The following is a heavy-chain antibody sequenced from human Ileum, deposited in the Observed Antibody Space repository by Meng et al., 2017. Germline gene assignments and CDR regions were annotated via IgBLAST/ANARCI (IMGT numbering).Heavy chain of an antibody. Sequence: GGSLRLSCAASGFTFSSHWMHWVRQAPGKGLVWLSRVSTDGTITNYADSVKGRFTISRDNAKDTVFLEMNSLRVEDTAVYYCASDRITDWGHGTPVTVSS. CDR2: VSTDGTIT. D-gene: IGHD3-16*01. J-gene: IGHJ1*01. CDR3: ASDRITD. CDR1: GFTFSSHW. V-gene: IGHV3-74*01.